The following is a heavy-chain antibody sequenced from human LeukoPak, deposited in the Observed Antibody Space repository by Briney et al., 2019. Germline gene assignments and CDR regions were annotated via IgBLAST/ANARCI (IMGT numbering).Heavy chain of an antibody. D-gene: IGHD3-22*01. CDR1: GFTFSSYA. Sequence: GGSLRLSCAASGFTFSSYAMSWVRQAPGKGLEWVAVIWYDGSNKYYADSVKGRFTISRDNSKNTMYLQMNSVTAEDTAVYYCAKGLYDRSGYFVDWGQGTLVTVSS. V-gene: IGHV3-33*06. J-gene: IGHJ4*02. CDR2: IWYDGSNK. CDR3: AKGLYDRSGYFVD.